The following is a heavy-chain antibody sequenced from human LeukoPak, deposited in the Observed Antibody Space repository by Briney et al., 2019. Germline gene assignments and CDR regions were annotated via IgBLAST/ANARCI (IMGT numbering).Heavy chain of an antibody. CDR2: IDWNGYST. J-gene: IGHJ4*02. Sequence: GGSLRLSCAASGFTFDDYGMNWVRQAPGKGLEWVSSIDWNGYSTRYADSVKGRFTISRDFAKNSLYLQMNSLRAEDTAVYYCARVTGGYNLVDYWGQGTLVTVSS. CDR3: ARVTGGYNLVDY. V-gene: IGHV3-20*04. CDR1: GFTFDDYG. D-gene: IGHD5-24*01.